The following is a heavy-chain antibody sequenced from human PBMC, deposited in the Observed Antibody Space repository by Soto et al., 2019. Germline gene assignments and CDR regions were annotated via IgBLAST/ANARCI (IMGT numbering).Heavy chain of an antibody. V-gene: IGHV4-59*01. CDR1: GGSICSYY. J-gene: IGHJ3*02. Sequence: SETPSLTCTVSGGSICSYYWSWIRQHPGKGLEWIGYIYYSGSTNYNPSLKSRVTISVDTSKNQSSLKLSSVTAADTAVHYCARTNWNDAGGAFDIWSQGTMVTVSS. D-gene: IGHD1-1*01. CDR2: IYYSGST. CDR3: ARTNWNDAGGAFDI.